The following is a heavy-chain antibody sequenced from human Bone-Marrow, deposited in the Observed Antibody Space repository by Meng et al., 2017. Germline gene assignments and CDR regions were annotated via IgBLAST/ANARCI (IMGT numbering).Heavy chain of an antibody. CDR1: GGAISSGVYY. V-gene: IGHV4-31*01. CDR3: ARDIRQGGNIWFDP. J-gene: IGHJ5*02. D-gene: IGHD3-16*01. Sequence: QVPLRESGHGLWKPSHTRSLTCTVSGGAISSGVYYWSWIRQHPGKGLEWIGYIYYSGTTYYNPSLSSLVTISVDTSKNQFSLNLSSVTAADTAVYYCARDIRQGGNIWFDPWGQGTLVTVSS. CDR2: IYYSGTT.